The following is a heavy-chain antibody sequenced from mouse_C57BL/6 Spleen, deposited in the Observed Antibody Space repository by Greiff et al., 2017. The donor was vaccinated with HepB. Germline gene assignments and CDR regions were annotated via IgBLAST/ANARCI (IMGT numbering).Heavy chain of an antibody. D-gene: IGHD3-2*02. V-gene: IGHV5-4*01. CDR2: ISDGGSYT. CDR1: GFTFSSYA. J-gene: IGHJ2*01. CDR3: AREGSSGTDD. Sequence: EVQLQESGGGLVKPGGSLKLSCAASGFTFSSYAMSWVRQTPEKRLEWVATISDGGSYTYYPDNVKGRFTISRDNAKNNLYLQMSHLKSEDTAMYYCAREGSSGTDDWGQGTTLTVSS.